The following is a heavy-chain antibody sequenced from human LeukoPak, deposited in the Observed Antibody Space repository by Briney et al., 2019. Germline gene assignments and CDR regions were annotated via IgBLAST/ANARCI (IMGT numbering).Heavy chain of an antibody. Sequence: SETLSLTCSVSGGSISRYYWSWIRQPPGKGREWLGYIYYSGSTNYNHSLMSRVTISLDTSKNQFSLKLSSVTAADTAFYYCAREGYNYGLDYWGQGTLVTVSS. CDR1: GGSISRYY. CDR2: IYYSGST. J-gene: IGHJ4*02. CDR3: AREGYNYGLDY. D-gene: IGHD5-18*01. V-gene: IGHV4-59*01.